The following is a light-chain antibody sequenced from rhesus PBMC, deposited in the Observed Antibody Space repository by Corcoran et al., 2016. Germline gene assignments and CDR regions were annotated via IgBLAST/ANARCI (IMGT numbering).Light chain of an antibody. V-gene: IGKV1-28*02. Sequence: DIQMTQSPSSLSASVGDTVTITCRASQGISSYLNWLQQKPGKAPKVLIYAAPTLQSGVPSRFSGSGSGTDFTLTSSSLQPEDFATYYCQQYKSYPLTFGGGTKVEIK. CDR2: AAP. CDR1: QGISSY. CDR3: QQYKSYPLT. J-gene: IGKJ4*01.